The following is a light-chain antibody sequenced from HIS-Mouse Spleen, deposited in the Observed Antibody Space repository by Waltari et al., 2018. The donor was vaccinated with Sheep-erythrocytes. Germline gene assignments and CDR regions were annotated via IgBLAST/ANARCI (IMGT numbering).Light chain of an antibody. CDR1: SSHIGNNY. V-gene: IGLV1-51*01. CDR2: DNN. Sequence: QSVLTQPPSVSAAPGQKFTISCSGSSSHIGNNYVSWYQQLPGTAPKLLIYDNNKRPSGIPDRFSGSKSGTSATLGITGLQTGDEADYYCGTWDSSLSAGRVFGGGTKLTVL. J-gene: IGLJ3*02. CDR3: GTWDSSLSAGRV.